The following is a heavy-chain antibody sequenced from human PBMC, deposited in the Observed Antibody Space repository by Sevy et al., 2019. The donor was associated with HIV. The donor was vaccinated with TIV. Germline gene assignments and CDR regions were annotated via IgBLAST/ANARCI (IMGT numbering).Heavy chain of an antibody. D-gene: IGHD3-22*01. CDR3: ARGGDFNDRSAKRDFDY. J-gene: IGHJ4*02. Sequence: GESLKISCAASGFTFSNYGMHWVRQAPGKGLEWVAVIRNDGSNKYYADSVKGRFTISRDNSQNTLYLQMNSLWVDDTAVYFCARGGDFNDRSAKRDFDYWGQGTLVTVSS. CDR1: GFTFSNYG. V-gene: IGHV3-33*01. CDR2: IRNDGSNK.